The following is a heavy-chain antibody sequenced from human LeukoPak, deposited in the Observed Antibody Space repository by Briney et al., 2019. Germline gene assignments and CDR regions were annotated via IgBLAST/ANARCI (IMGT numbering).Heavy chain of an antibody. Sequence: GASVKVSCKASGYTFTGYYMHWVRQAAGQGLEWMGWINPNSGGTNYAQKFQGRVTMTRDTSISTAYMELSRLRSDDTAVYYCASVRGSGWLRRGLLDYWGQGTLVTVSS. V-gene: IGHV1-2*02. D-gene: IGHD3-16*01. J-gene: IGHJ4*02. CDR2: INPNSGGT. CDR1: GYTFTGYY. CDR3: ASVRGSGWLRRGLLDY.